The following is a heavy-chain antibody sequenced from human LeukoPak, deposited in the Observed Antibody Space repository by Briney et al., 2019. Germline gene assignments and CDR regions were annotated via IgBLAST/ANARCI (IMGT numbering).Heavy chain of an antibody. CDR2: INPSGGST. D-gene: IGHD6-13*01. CDR1: GYTFTSYC. J-gene: IGHJ3*02. Sequence: GASVKVSCKASGYTFTSYCMHWVRQAPGQGLEWMGIINPSGGSTSYAQKFQGRVTMTRDMSTSTVYMELSSLRSEDTAVYYCARAPLIAAAGSAAFDIWGQGTMVTVSS. CDR3: ARAPLIAAAGSAAFDI. V-gene: IGHV1-46*01.